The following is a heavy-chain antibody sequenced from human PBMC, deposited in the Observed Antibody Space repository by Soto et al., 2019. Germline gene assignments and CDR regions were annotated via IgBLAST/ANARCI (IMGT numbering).Heavy chain of an antibody. CDR1: GYTFTSYG. CDR3: ARPDSSSWYFDY. D-gene: IGHD6-13*01. CDR2: ISAYNGNT. J-gene: IGHJ4*02. Sequence: ASVKVYCKASGYTFTSYGISWVRQAPGQGLEWMGWISAYNGNTNYAQKLQGRVTMTTDTSTSTAYMELRTLRSDETAVYYCARPDSSSWYFDYWGQGTLVTVSS. V-gene: IGHV1-18*01.